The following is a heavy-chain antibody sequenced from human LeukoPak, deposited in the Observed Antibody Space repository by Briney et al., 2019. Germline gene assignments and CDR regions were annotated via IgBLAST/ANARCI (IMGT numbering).Heavy chain of an antibody. D-gene: IGHD6-13*01. CDR2: INAGNGNT. Sequence: GASVKVSCKTSGYTFTSYAIHWVRQAPGQRLEWMGWINAGNGNTRYSQEFQGRVTMTRDMSTSTVYMELSSLRSEDTAVYYCARDHAIAGYDYWGQGTLVTVSS. CDR1: GYTFTSYA. J-gene: IGHJ4*02. V-gene: IGHV1-3*03. CDR3: ARDHAIAGYDY.